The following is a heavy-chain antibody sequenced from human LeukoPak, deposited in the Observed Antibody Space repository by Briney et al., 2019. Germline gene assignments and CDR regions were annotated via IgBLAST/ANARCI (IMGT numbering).Heavy chain of an antibody. D-gene: IGHD3-10*01. CDR1: GFTFSISW. Sequence: GGSLRLSCAASGFTFSISWMGWVRQAPGMGLEWVAFIKEDGGEEFYVDSVKGRFTISRDNAKNSLYLQMNSLRVEDTAVYYCARDRGDRPGLDYWGQGTLVTVSS. CDR3: ARDRGDRPGLDY. CDR2: IKEDGGEE. J-gene: IGHJ4*02. V-gene: IGHV3-7*01.